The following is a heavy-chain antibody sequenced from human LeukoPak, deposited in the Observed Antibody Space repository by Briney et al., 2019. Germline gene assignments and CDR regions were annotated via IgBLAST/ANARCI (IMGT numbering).Heavy chain of an antibody. CDR3: ARDAVTQPRSDISGYYPPYQFDY. CDR1: GFTFSSYR. D-gene: IGHD3-22*01. J-gene: IGHJ4*02. CDR2: IISASSYI. V-gene: IGHV3-21*01. Sequence: GGSLRLSCAASGFTFSSYRINWVRQAPGKGLGWVSSIISASSYIYYADSVKGRFTISRDNAKNSLYMQMNSLRSEDTAVYYCARDAVTQPRSDISGYYPPYQFDYWGQGTLVTVSS.